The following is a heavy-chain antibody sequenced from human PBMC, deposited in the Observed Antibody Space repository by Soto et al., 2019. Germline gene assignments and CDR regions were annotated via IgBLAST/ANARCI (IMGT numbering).Heavy chain of an antibody. CDR3: AHRYCSSTSCHPYFYYDMHV. Sequence: QISLKESGPTLVKPTQTLTLTCTFSGFSLSTSGVGVGWIRQPPGEALEWLALIYWDGDKRYSPSLRSRLTITTDTSKHHLDLAMPRLDPVDTGMYYCAHRYCSSTSCHPYFYYDMHVWGHATTVTVSS. D-gene: IGHD2-2*01. J-gene: IGHJ6*02. CDR2: IYWDGDK. V-gene: IGHV2-5*02. CDR1: GFSLSTSGVG.